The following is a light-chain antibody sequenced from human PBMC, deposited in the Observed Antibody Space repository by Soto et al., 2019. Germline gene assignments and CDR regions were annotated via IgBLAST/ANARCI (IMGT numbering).Light chain of an antibody. CDR3: QQYNNWPPNT. CDR1: QSVSSN. CDR2: GAS. V-gene: IGKV3-15*01. J-gene: IGKJ1*01. Sequence: EIVMTQSPATLSVSAGERATLSCISSQSVSSNLAWYQQKPGQAPRLLIYGASTRATGIPARFSGSGSGTEFTLTISSLQSEDFAVYYCQQYNNWPPNTFGQGAKVDIK.